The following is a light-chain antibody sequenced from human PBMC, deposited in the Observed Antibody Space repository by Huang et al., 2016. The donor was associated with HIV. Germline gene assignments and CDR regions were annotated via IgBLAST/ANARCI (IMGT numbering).Light chain of an antibody. CDR3: HQYYSSPQT. Sequence: DIVMTQSPDSMTVSLGERATINCKSSQIVLHSSNNQNYLAWYRQKPGQPPEFLIYWASTRESGVPDRFIGSGSGTDFTLTISSLQAEDVAVYFCHQYYSSPQTFGQGTKVEIK. J-gene: IGKJ1*01. CDR1: QIVLHSSNNQNY. CDR2: WAS. V-gene: IGKV4-1*01.